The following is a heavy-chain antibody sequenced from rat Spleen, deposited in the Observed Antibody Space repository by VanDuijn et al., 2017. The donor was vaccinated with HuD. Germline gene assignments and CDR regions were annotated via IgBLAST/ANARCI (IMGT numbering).Heavy chain of an antibody. D-gene: IGHD4-3*01. Sequence: EVQLVESGGGLVQPGRSLKLSCVASGFTFSSFAMAWVRQAPKKGLEWVATITSGGGGTYYADSVEGRFTISRDNAKSTLYLQMDSLRSEDTATYYCTRDSGSYYFDYWGQGVMVTVSS. J-gene: IGHJ2*01. CDR2: ITSGGGGT. V-gene: IGHV5-46*01. CDR3: TRDSGSYYFDY. CDR1: GFTFSSFA.